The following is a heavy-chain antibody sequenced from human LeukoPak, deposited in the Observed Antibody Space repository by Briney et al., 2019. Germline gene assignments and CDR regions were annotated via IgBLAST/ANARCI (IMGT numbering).Heavy chain of an antibody. J-gene: IGHJ5*02. D-gene: IGHD6-13*01. V-gene: IGHV4-38-2*02. CDR1: GYSISNAYY. CDR2: LYHSGST. Sequence: PSETLSLTCTVSGYSISNAYYWGWIRQPPGKGLEWIGSLYHSGSTYYNPSLKSRVTTSVDTSKNQFSLKLSSVTAADTAVYYCARAYSSSWYFNWFDPWGQGTLVTVSS. CDR3: ARAYSSSWYFNWFDP.